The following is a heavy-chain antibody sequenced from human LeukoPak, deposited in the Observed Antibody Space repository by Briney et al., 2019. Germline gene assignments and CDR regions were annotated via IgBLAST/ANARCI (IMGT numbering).Heavy chain of an antibody. Sequence: GGSLRLSCAASGFTFSSFSMNWVRQAPGKGPEWVSYISSSSSNINYADSVKGRFTISRDNAKNSLYLQANSLRAEDTGVYYCARDHRYGGLFDSWGQGILVTVSS. D-gene: IGHD3-9*01. CDR3: ARDHRYGGLFDS. J-gene: IGHJ4*02. V-gene: IGHV3-48*01. CDR2: ISSSSSNI. CDR1: GFTFSSFS.